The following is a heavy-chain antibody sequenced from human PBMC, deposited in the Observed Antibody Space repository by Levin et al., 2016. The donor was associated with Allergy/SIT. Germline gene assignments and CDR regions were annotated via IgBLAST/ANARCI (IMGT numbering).Heavy chain of an antibody. D-gene: IGHD3-22*01. CDR3: ARGFPRSSGYYPRAFDI. V-gene: IGHV4-39*07. J-gene: IGHJ3*02. CDR2: INHSGST. Sequence: SETLSLTCTVSGGSISSSSYYWGWIRQPPGKGLEWIGEINHSGSTNYNPSLKSRVTISVDTSKNQFSLKLSSVTAADTAVYYCARGFPRSSGYYPRAFDIWGQGTMVTVSS. CDR1: GGSISSSSYY.